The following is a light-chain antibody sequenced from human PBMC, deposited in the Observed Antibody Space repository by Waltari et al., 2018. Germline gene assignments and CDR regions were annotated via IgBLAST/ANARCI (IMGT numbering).Light chain of an antibody. Sequence: EIVLTQSPATLSLSPGDTATLSCRASQSVGSYLAWYQQKPGQPPRLLIYDASNRATGVPARFRASGSGTDFTLTISSPEAEDFAVYFCQQRSNWTPHTFGQGARLEIK. V-gene: IGKV3-11*01. CDR1: QSVGSY. J-gene: IGKJ2*01. CDR3: QQRSNWTPHT. CDR2: DAS.